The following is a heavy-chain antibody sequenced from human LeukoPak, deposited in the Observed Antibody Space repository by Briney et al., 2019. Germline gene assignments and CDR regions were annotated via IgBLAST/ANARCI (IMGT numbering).Heavy chain of an antibody. J-gene: IGHJ5*02. CDR1: GFTFSSYA. Sequence: GSLRLSCAVSGFTFSSYAMSWVRQAPGTGLMWVSRIHPDGRITTYADSVKGRFTISRDNAKNTLYLQMNSLRAEDTAVYYCAPQQAYSPYNWFDPWGQGTLVTVSS. CDR3: APQQAYSPYNWFDP. CDR2: IHPDGRIT. V-gene: IGHV3-74*03. D-gene: IGHD5-12*01.